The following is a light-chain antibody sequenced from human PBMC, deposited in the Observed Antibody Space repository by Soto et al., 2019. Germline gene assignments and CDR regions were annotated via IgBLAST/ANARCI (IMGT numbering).Light chain of an antibody. CDR1: QSISSY. V-gene: IGKV1-39*01. J-gene: IGKJ3*01. CDR2: AAS. Sequence: DIQMTQSPSSLSASVGDRVTITCRASQSISSYLNWYQQKPGKAPKLLIYAASSLQSGVPSRFSGSGSGTDFTHTISSLQPEDFATDYCQQSYSTLYTFGPGTKVDIK. CDR3: QQSYSTLYT.